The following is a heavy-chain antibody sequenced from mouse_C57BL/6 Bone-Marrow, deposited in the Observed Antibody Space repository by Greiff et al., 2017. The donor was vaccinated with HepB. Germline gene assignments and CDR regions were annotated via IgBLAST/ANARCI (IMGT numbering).Heavy chain of an antibody. CDR3: ARSGVVATDWYFDV. CDR1: GYTFTDYY. V-gene: IGHV1-75*01. J-gene: IGHJ1*03. CDR2: IFPGSGST. Sequence: QVQLKQSGPELVKPGASVKISCKASGYTFTDYYINWVKQRPGQGLEWIGWIFPGSGSTYYNEKFKGKATLTVDKSSSTAYMLLSSLTSEDSAVYFCARSGVVATDWYFDVWGTGTTVTVSS. D-gene: IGHD1-1*01.